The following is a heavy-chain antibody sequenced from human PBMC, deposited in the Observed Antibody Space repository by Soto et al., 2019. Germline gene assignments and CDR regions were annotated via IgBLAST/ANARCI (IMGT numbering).Heavy chain of an antibody. D-gene: IGHD6-6*01. CDR3: ARGSSSNYYFYYMDV. J-gene: IGHJ6*03. CDR1: GFTFSSYS. CDR2: ITSGGSTI. Sequence: GGSLRLSCAPSGFTFSSYSMNWVRQAPGKGLEWLSYITSGGSTIYYADSVKGRFTISSDNAKNSLYLQMNSLRDEDTAVYYCARGSSSNYYFYYMDVWGKGTTVTVSS. V-gene: IGHV3-48*02.